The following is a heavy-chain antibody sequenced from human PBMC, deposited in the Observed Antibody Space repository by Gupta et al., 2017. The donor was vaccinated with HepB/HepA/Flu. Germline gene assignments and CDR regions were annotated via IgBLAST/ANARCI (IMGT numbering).Heavy chain of an antibody. Sequence: VQLVESGGGLVQPGGSLRLSCSAPGFTFSSYWMSWVRQAPGKGREWGANIKQDGSEKYWGDAVKGRFTISRDNAKNSVYLKLKRVRADDTAVYYCARDGARADAFDIGGQGTKVTVSS. V-gene: IGHV3-7*01. J-gene: IGHJ3*02. CDR2: IKQDGSEK. CDR3: ARDGARADAFDI. CDR1: GFTFSSYW. D-gene: IGHD6-6*01.